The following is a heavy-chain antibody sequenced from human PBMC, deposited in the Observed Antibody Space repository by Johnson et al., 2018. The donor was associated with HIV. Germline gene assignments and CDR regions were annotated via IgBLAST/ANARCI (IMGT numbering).Heavy chain of an antibody. CDR1: GFTLSSYV. CDR2: VSYNGLHV. Sequence: QVQLVESGGGVVQPGRSLRLSCAVSGFTLSSYVMHWVRQAPGNGLAWLAFVSYNGLHVYYSDSVRGRFTISRDISKNTLFLQMNSLRAEDTAVYYCAKDLHGYQLRDDAFDIWGQGTMVTVSS. V-gene: IGHV3-30*04. D-gene: IGHD2-2*01. CDR3: AKDLHGYQLRDDAFDI. J-gene: IGHJ3*02.